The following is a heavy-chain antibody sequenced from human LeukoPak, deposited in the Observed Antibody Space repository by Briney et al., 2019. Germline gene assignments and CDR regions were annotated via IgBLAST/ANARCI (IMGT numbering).Heavy chain of an antibody. V-gene: IGHV4-34*01. Sequence: PPETLSLTCAVYGGSFSGYCWSWIRQPPGKGLEWIGEINHSGRTKYNPPLKRQVTISVDTSKNQFSLKLSSVTAADTAVYYCARAPYYDILTGYFRGKYYYGMDVWGQGTRVSVSS. CDR3: ARAPYYDILTGYFRGKYYYGMDV. CDR2: INHSGRT. J-gene: IGHJ6*02. CDR1: GGSFSGYC. D-gene: IGHD3-9*01.